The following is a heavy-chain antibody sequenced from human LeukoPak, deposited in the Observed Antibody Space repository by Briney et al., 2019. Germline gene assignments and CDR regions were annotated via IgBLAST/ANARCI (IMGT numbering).Heavy chain of an antibody. V-gene: IGHV1-2*02. J-gene: IGHJ4*02. CDR1: GYTFTGYY. CDR3: ARGLRPSGTFGRVIAPADY. D-gene: IGHD3-16*02. CDR2: INPNSGGT. Sequence: ASVKVSCKASGYTFTGYYMHWVRQAPGQGLEWMGWINPNSGGTNYAQKFQGRVTMTRDTSISTAYMELSRLRSDDTAVYYCARGLRPSGTFGRVIAPADYWGQGTLVTVSS.